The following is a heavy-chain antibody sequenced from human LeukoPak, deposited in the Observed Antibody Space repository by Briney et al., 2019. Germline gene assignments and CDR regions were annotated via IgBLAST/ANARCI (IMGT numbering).Heavy chain of an antibody. CDR1: GGSISSGGYY. Sequence: PSETLSLTCTVSGGSISSGGYYWSWIRQPPGKGLEWIGYIYYSGSTNYNPSLKSRVTISVDTSKNQFSLKLSSVTAADTAVYYCARRNGYNRIDYWGQGTLVTVSS. CDR3: ARRNGYNRIDY. CDR2: IYYSGST. D-gene: IGHD5-24*01. V-gene: IGHV4-61*08. J-gene: IGHJ4*02.